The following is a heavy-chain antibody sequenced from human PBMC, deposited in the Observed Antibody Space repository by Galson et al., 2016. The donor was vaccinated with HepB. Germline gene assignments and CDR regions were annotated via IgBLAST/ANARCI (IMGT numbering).Heavy chain of an antibody. Sequence: QSGAEVKKPGESLKISRTGSGYTFSTSWIAWVRQMPGKGLEWMGIIYPDNSETTYSPSFQGQVTVSADKSISTAYLQFSSLKASDTAIYYCARESFYDFWSGFYTRKWYFDLWGRGTLVTVSA. V-gene: IGHV5-51*01. CDR3: ARESFYDFWSGFYTRKWYFDL. CDR2: IYPDNSET. J-gene: IGHJ2*01. CDR1: GYTFSTSW. D-gene: IGHD3-3*01.